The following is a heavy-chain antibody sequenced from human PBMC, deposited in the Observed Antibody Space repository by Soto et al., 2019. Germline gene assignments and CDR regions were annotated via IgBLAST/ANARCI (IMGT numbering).Heavy chain of an antibody. CDR3: ARPSITGTRDDAFDI. V-gene: IGHV1-8*02. CDR2: MNPNRGNT. Sequence: ASVKVSCKASGYTFTSYDINWVRQATGQGLEWMGWMNPNRGNTVYAQKFQGRVTMTRNTSISTAYMELSSLRSEDTAVYYCARPSITGTRDDAFDIWGQGTMVTVSS. CDR1: GYTFTSYD. D-gene: IGHD1-20*01. J-gene: IGHJ3*02.